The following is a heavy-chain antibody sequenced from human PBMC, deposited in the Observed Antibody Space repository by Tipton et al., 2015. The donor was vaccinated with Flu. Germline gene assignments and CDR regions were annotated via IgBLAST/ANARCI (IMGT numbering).Heavy chain of an antibody. D-gene: IGHD3-22*01. Sequence: TLSLTCAVSGGSISSTNWWSWVRQPPGKGLEWIGEMYYSGSTNYNPSLKSRVTMSVDKSKNHFSLNLSSVTAADTAVYYCARVSYDPTGYYYLGRWFDPWGQGTLVTVSS. CDR3: ARVSYDPTGYYYLGRWFDP. CDR2: MYYSGST. V-gene: IGHV4-4*02. CDR1: GGSISSTNW. J-gene: IGHJ5*02.